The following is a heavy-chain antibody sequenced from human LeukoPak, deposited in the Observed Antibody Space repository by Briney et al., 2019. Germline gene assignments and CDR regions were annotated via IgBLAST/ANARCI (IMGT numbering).Heavy chain of an antibody. CDR2: INHSGST. D-gene: IGHD3-10*01. Sequence: SETLSLTCAVYGGSFSGDYWSWVRQPPGKGLEGSGEINHSGSTNYNPSLKSRVTISVDTSKHQFSLTLSSVTAADTAVYYCPSVRRDYYGSGSPDYWGQGTLVTVSS. V-gene: IGHV4-34*01. CDR1: GGSFSGDY. J-gene: IGHJ4*02. CDR3: PSVRRDYYGSGSPDY.